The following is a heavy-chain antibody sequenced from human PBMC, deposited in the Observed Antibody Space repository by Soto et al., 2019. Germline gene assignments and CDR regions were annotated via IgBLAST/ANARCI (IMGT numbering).Heavy chain of an antibody. V-gene: IGHV1-69*06. D-gene: IGHD5-12*01. CDR3: AGEWGGYYLHYYYYCMDV. Sequence: QVQLVQSGAEVKKPGSSVKVSCKASGGTFSSYAISWVRQAPGQGLEWMGGIIPIFGTANYAQKFQGRVTITADKTTRTASMELRSLRCDETAAYYCAGEWGGYYLHYYYYCMDVWGQGTTVTVSS. CDR2: IIPIFGTA. CDR1: GGTFSSYA. J-gene: IGHJ6*02.